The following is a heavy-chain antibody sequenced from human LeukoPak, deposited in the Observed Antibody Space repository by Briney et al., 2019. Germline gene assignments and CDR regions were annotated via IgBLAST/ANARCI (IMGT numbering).Heavy chain of an antibody. CDR1: GFTFSSYA. J-gene: IGHJ6*03. CDR3: ARYCSSTSCYTKANYYYCMDV. D-gene: IGHD2-2*02. CDR2: ISGSGGST. Sequence: QPGGSLRLSCAASGFTFSSYAMSWVRQAPGKGLEWVSAISGSGGSTYYADSVKGRFTISRDNSKNTLYLQMNSLRAEDTAVYYCARYCSSTSCYTKANYYYCMDVWGKGTTVTVSS. V-gene: IGHV3-23*01.